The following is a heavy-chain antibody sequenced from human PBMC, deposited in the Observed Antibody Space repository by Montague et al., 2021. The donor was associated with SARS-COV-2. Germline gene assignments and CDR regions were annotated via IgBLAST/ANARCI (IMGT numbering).Heavy chain of an antibody. J-gene: IGHJ3*02. CDR3: ARVGRGSSWYEVAFDI. Sequence: SEILSLTCTVSGGSISRYSWTWIRQPPGKGLEWIGYIYNSGSTXXXPSXXXRVTISVDTSKNQFSLKLSSVAAADTAVYYCARVGRGSSWYEVAFDIWGQGTMVTVSS. CDR1: GGSISRYS. CDR2: IYNSGST. D-gene: IGHD6-13*01. V-gene: IGHV4-59*01.